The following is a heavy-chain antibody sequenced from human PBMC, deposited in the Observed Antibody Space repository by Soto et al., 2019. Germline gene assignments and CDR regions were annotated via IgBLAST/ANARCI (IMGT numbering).Heavy chain of an antibody. J-gene: IGHJ6*02. D-gene: IGHD3-3*01. CDR2: INHSGST. CDR1: GGSFSGYY. Sequence: SETLSLTCAVYGGSFSGYYWSWIRQPPGKGLEWIGEINHSGSTNYNPSLKSRVTISVDTSKNQFSLKLSSVTAADTAVYYCARSHPYYDFWSGYVRSGMDVWGQGTTVPVSS. CDR3: ARSHPYYDFWSGYVRSGMDV. V-gene: IGHV4-34*01.